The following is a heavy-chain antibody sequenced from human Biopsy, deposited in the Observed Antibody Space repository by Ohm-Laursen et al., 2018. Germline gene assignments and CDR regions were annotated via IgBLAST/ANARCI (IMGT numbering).Heavy chain of an antibody. V-gene: IGHV4-39*01. CDR2: IYNSETT. J-gene: IGHJ5*02. CDR1: GDSISTSTTYY. CDR3: ARHPTGFWFDP. Sequence: GTLSLTCTVSGDSISTSTTYYWAWLRQPPGKGLVWIGSIYNSETTFYNPSLKSRVAISVDTSTHQFSLKVSSVTAADTALYYCARHPTGFWFDPWGHGTLVTVSS.